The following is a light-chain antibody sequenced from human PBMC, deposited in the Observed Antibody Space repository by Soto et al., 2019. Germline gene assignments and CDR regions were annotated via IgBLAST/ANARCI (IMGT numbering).Light chain of an antibody. CDR2: GAS. CDR3: HQYGSSPYT. J-gene: IGKJ2*01. V-gene: IGKV3-20*01. Sequence: EIVLTQSPGTLSLSPGERASLSCRASQTFSSNYLCWYQQKPDQAPRLLIYGASNRATGIPDRFSGSGSGKEFTLTISRLESEYLAVYYCHQYGSSPYTFGQGTKLEIK. CDR1: QTFSSNY.